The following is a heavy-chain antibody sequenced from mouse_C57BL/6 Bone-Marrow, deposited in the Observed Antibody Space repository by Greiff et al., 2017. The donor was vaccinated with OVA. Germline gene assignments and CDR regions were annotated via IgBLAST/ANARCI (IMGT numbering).Heavy chain of an antibody. Sequence: QVQLQQPGAELVKPGASVKLSCKASGYTFTSYWMQWVKQRPGQGLEWIGEIDPSDSYTNYNQKFKGKATLTVDTSSSTAYMQLSSLTSEDSAVYYCASAVFAYSGQGTLVTVSA. J-gene: IGHJ3*01. V-gene: IGHV1-50*01. CDR1: GYTFTSYW. CDR2: IDPSDSYT. CDR3: ASAVFAY.